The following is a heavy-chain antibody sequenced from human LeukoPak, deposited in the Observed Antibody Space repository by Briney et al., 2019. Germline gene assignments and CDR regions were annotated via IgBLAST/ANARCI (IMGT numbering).Heavy chain of an antibody. D-gene: IGHD6-19*01. CDR2: ISTTGSSI. Sequence: GGSLRLSCAASGFTFSDYYMSWIRQAPGKGLEWVSYISTTGSSIYYADSVKGRFTISRDSVKNLLYLQMNSLRAEDTAVYYCARVQRGIAVALDYWGQGTLATVSS. CDR1: GFTFSDYY. V-gene: IGHV3-11*04. CDR3: ARVQRGIAVALDY. J-gene: IGHJ4*02.